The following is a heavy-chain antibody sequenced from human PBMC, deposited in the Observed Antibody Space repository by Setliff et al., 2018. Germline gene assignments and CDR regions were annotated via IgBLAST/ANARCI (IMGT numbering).Heavy chain of an antibody. J-gene: IGHJ4*02. CDR1: GDYISSQY. CDR3: ALSDHYPFYYDY. V-gene: IGHV4-59*11. CDR2: ISNRGST. Sequence: PSATLSLTCTVSGDYISSQYWSWIRQPPGKGLGWIGYISNRGSTDYNPSLKSRVTISEDTSRSQFSLKLTSVTTADTAVYYCALSDHYPFYYDYWGLGTLVTVSS. D-gene: IGHD3-3*01.